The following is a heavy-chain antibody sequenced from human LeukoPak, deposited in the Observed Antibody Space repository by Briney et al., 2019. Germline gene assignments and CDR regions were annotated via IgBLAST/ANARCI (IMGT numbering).Heavy chain of an antibody. Sequence: SETLSLTCTVSGYSISSGYYWGWIRQPPGKGLELIGSIYHSGSTYYNPSLKRRVTISVDTSKNQFSLKLSSVTAADTAVYYWARGGGQLVLDAFDIWGQGTMVTVSS. D-gene: IGHD6-6*01. V-gene: IGHV4-38-2*02. J-gene: IGHJ3*02. CDR1: GYSISSGYY. CDR3: ARGGGQLVLDAFDI. CDR2: IYHSGST.